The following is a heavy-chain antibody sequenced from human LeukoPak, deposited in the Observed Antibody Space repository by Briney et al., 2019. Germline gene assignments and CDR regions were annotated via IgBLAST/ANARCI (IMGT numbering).Heavy chain of an antibody. J-gene: IGHJ5*02. Sequence: ASVKVSCKTSGYIFSNYYMHWVRQAPGQGLEWVGIINPSGGTTGYAQKFQGRVTMTRDMSTTTVFMELSSLRFDDTAVNYCATGGTAMGSWGQGTLVTVSS. CDR1: GYIFSNYY. CDR2: INPSGGTT. D-gene: IGHD5-18*01. V-gene: IGHV1-46*01. CDR3: ATGGTAMGS.